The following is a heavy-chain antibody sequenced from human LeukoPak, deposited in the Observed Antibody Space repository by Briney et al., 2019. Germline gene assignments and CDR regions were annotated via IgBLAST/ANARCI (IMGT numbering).Heavy chain of an antibody. D-gene: IGHD1-26*01. V-gene: IGHV1-69*05. J-gene: IGHJ4*02. CDR2: IIPIFGTA. CDR1: GGTFSSYA. Sequence: SVKVSCKASGGTFSSYAISWARQAPGQGLEWMGGIIPIFGTANYAQKFQGRVTITTDESTSTAYMELSSLRSGDTAVYYCALRKGREGLFDYWGQGTLVTVSS. CDR3: ALRKGREGLFDY.